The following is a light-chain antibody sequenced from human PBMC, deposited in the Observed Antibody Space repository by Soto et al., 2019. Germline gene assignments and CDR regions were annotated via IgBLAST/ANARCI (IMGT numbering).Light chain of an antibody. CDR2: QDT. CDR3: QVWDASTVV. Sequence: SYELTQPPSESVSPGQTASITCFGDELGNKYTFWYQQKPGQSPVVVISQDTERPSGIPERFSGSNSGNTATLTISGTQAMDEADYYCQVWDASTVVFGGGTKVTVL. J-gene: IGLJ2*01. CDR1: ELGNKY. V-gene: IGLV3-1*01.